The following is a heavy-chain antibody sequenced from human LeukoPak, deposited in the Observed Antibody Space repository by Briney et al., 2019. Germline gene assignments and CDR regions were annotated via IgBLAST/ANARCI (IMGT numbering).Heavy chain of an antibody. CDR2: INHSGST. CDR3: ARGNGYYARYFDY. CDR1: GGSFSGYY. J-gene: IGHJ4*02. V-gene: IGHV4-34*01. D-gene: IGHD3-3*01. Sequence: SETLSLTCAVYGGSFSGYYWSWIRQPPGKGLEWIGEINHSGSTNYNPSLKSRVTISVDTSKNQFSLKLSSVTAADTAVYYCARGNGYYARYFDYWGRGTLVTVSS.